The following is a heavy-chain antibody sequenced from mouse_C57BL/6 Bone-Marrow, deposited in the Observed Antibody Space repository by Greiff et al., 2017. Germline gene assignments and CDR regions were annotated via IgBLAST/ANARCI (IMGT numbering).Heavy chain of an antibody. D-gene: IGHD1-1*01. CDR1: GYTFTNYW. J-gene: IGHJ2*01. Sequence: QVQLQQSGAELVKPGASVKLSCKASGYTFTNYWMHWVKQRPGRGLEWIGRIDPNRGGTKYNEKFKSKGTLTVDKHASTAYMQVSSLTSEDSAVYYCARSYGSSWGDYWGQVTTLTVSS. CDR3: ARSYGSSWGDY. CDR2: IDPNRGGT. V-gene: IGHV1-72*01.